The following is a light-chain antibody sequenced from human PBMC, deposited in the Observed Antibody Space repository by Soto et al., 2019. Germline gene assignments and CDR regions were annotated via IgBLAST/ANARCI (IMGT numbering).Light chain of an antibody. J-gene: IGKJ2*01. Sequence: QMTQSPSSLSASVGDRVTITCRASQRITTYLNWYQQKPGEAPKLLISTSGTLQRGVPSRFSGSGSGTGFSLTITALRPEDFATYFCQQTYSTPYTFVQGTKLEIK. CDR2: TSG. CDR3: QQTYSTPYT. CDR1: QRITTY. V-gene: IGKV1-39*01.